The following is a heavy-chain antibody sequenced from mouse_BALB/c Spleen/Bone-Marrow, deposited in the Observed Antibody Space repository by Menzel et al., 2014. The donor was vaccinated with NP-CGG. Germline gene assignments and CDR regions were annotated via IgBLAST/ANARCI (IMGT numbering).Heavy chain of an antibody. CDR1: GYSITSDYA. J-gene: IGHJ4*01. V-gene: IGHV3-2*02. CDR2: INYSGST. Sequence: VQLKESGPGLVKPSQSLSLTRTVTGYSITSDYAWNWIRQFPGNKLEWMGYINYSGSTSYNPSLKSRISITRDSSKNQFFLQLNSVTTEDTATYYCARSSYVMDYWGQGTSVTVSS. CDR3: ARSSYVMDY.